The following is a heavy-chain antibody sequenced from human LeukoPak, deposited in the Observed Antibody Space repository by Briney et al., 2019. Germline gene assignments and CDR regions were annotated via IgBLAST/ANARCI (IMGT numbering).Heavy chain of an antibody. Sequence: SETLSLTCTVSGDSLSSSYWSWIRQPPGETLEWVGYIYYSGSANYNPSLKDRVSMSVDTSKNQLSLRLSSVTAADTAVYYCARERGGQRSGQFDQWGQGILVTVSS. D-gene: IGHD2-15*01. CDR2: IYYSGSA. CDR3: ARERGGQRSGQFDQ. CDR1: GDSLSSSY. J-gene: IGHJ4*02. V-gene: IGHV4-59*01.